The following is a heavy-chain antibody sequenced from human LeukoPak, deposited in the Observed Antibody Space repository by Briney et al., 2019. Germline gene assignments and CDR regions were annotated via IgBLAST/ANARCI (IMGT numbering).Heavy chain of an antibody. CDR2: IYSSGAT. CDR3: GRVVVVTNTADYFDY. D-gene: IGHD2-2*01. Sequence: PGGSLRLSCAASGLTVSNNYMGWVRQAPGRGLEWVSIIYSSGATYYADSVRARFTISRDNSRNTLYLQMNTPRAEDTAVYYCGRVVVVTNTADYFDYWGQGTLVTVSS. CDR1: GLTVSNNY. J-gene: IGHJ4*02. V-gene: IGHV3-66*01.